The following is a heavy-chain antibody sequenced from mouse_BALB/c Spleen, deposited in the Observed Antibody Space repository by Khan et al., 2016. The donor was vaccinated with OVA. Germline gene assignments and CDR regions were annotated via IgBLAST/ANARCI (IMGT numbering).Heavy chain of an antibody. D-gene: IGHD1-1*01. J-gene: IGHJ2*01. CDR3: ATSYFYGYYFDY. CDR1: GFTFNSYG. CDR2: ISGDSNTI. Sequence: EVELVESGGGLVQPGRSQKLSCAASGFTFNSYGMHWVRQAPEKGLEWVAYISGDSNTIEYADTVKGRFTISRENPKNTLFLQMTSLLSEDTAIYYCATSYFYGYYFDYWGPGTTLTVS. V-gene: IGHV5-17*02.